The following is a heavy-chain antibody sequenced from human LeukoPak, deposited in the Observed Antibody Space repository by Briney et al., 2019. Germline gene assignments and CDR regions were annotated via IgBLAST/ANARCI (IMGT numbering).Heavy chain of an antibody. Sequence: GGSLRLSCAASGFTFSSYSMNWVRQAPGKGLEWVSSISSRSSYIYYADSVKGRFTISRDNAKNSLYLQMNSLRAEDTAVYYCASVKDGYYYDSSGYHYVYWGQGTLVTVSS. V-gene: IGHV3-21*01. CDR1: GFTFSSYS. J-gene: IGHJ4*02. CDR3: ASVKDGYYYDSSGYHYVY. D-gene: IGHD3-22*01. CDR2: ISSRSSYI.